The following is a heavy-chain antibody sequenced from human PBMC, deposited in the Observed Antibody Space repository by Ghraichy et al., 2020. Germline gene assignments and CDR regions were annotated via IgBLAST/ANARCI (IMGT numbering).Heavy chain of an antibody. CDR2: IYYSMST. V-gene: IGHV4-59*01. J-gene: IGHJ6*02. D-gene: IGHD3-16*01. CDR3: ARFRGGGETYLDV. CDR1: GGAISDTY. Sequence: SETLSLTCSVSGGAISDTYWSWIRQAPGKGLEWIGYIYYSMSTHYNPSLKSRATISVDTSKNQFSLRLTSVTAADTAVYYCARFRGGGETYLDVWGQGTPVTVSS.